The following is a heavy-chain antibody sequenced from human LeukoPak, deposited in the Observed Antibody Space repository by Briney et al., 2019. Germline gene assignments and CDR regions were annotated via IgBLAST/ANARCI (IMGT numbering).Heavy chain of an antibody. Sequence: SETLSLTCTVSGGSIGSNSYYWGWIRQPPGKGLQWIGNIYYSGSTYYNPSLKSRVTISVDTSKNQFSLKPSSVTATDTAVYYCASDDSGYDNWGQGTLVTVSS. D-gene: IGHD3-22*01. CDR2: IYYSGST. CDR3: ASDDSGYDN. J-gene: IGHJ4*02. CDR1: GGSIGSNSYY. V-gene: IGHV4-39*01.